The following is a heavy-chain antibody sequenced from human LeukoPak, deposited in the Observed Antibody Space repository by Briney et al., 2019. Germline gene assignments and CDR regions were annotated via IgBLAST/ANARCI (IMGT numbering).Heavy chain of an antibody. V-gene: IGHV3-15*01. CDR1: GFTFSSYA. D-gene: IGHD2-15*01. Sequence: GGSLRLSCAASGFTFSSYAMSWVRQAPGKGLEWVGHIRSKADGGTPDYIAPVKGRFTISRDDSKDTLYLQMNSLNTEDTAMYYCTTRSPARYCSDGACYSSADYWGQGTLVTVSS. CDR3: TTRSPARYCSDGACYSSADY. J-gene: IGHJ4*02. CDR2: IRSKADGGTP.